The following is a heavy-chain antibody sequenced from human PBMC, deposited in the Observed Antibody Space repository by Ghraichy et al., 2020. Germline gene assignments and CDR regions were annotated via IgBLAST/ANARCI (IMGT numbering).Heavy chain of an antibody. CDR1: GFTVSSNY. D-gene: IGHD5-24*01. CDR2: LYSGGSI. CDR3: ARTDMAGQFDS. V-gene: IGHV3-66*01. J-gene: IGHJ4*02. Sequence: GGSLRLSCAASGFTVSSNYMTWVRQAPGKGLEWVSVLYSGGSIYYADSVKGRFTISRDISKNTLYLQMNSLRAEDTAVYYCARTDMAGQFDSWGQGTLVTVSS.